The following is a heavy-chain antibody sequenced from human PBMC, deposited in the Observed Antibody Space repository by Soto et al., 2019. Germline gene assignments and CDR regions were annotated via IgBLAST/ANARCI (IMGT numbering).Heavy chain of an antibody. V-gene: IGHV4-39*01. CDR1: GGSISSSSYY. CDR3: ARKADDFWSGYHFDY. CDR2: IYYSGST. Sequence: SETLSLTCTVSGGSISSSSYYWGWIRQPPGKGLEWIGSIYYSGSTYYNPSLKSRVTISVDTSKNQFSLKLSSVTAADTAVYYCARKADDFWSGYHFDYWGQGALVTVSS. J-gene: IGHJ4*02. D-gene: IGHD3-3*01.